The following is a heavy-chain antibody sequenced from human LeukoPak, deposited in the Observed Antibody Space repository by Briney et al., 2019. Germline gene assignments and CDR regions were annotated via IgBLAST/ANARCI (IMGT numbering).Heavy chain of an antibody. J-gene: IGHJ5*02. CDR2: ISAYSGDS. CDR1: GYPFSTYG. CDR3: GRVVGDRVDS. D-gene: IGHD4-17*01. Sequence: ASVKVSCKASGYPFSTYGFIWVRQGPGQGFEWLGWISAYSGDSKYPQQFRGRVTMTTDTSTTTAHMELRTLKSDDTGMYYCGRVVGDRVDSWGQGTLVTVSS. V-gene: IGHV1-18*01.